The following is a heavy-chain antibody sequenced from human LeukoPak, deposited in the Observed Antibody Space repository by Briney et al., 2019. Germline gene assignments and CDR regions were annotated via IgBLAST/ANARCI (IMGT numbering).Heavy chain of an antibody. D-gene: IGHD3-10*01. CDR1: GFTFSSYG. V-gene: IGHV3-30*18. CDR2: ISYDGSNK. J-gene: IGHJ6*02. CDR3: AKESPGYGSGTPH. Sequence: PGGALRLSCAASGFTFSSYGMHWVRQAPGKGLEWVGVISYDGSNKYYADSVKGRFTISRDNSKNTLYLQMNSLRAEDTAVYYCAKESPGYGSGTPHWGQGTTVTVSS.